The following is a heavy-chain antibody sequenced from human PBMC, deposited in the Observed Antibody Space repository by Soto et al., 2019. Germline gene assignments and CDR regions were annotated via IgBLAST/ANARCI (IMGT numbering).Heavy chain of an antibody. CDR2: IDWDDDK. J-gene: IGHJ6*02. CDR1: GFSLSTSGMC. Sequence: SGPTLVNPTQTLTLTCTFSGFSLSTSGMCVSWIRQPPGKALEWLALIDWDDDKYYSTSLXXRLTISKDTSKNQVVLTMTNMDXVDTXXYYCARIEAPGIAAAARRYYYGMDVWGQGTTVNVSS. V-gene: IGHV2-70*01. CDR3: ARIEAPGIAAAARRYYYGMDV. D-gene: IGHD6-13*01.